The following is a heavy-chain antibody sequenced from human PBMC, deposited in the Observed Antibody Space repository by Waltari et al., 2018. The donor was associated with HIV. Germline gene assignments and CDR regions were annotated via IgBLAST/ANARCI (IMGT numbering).Heavy chain of an antibody. Sequence: VQLVQSGAEVKKPGESLKISCRGLGYDFNSHWIGWVRPKPGEGLAWVGIFYPGDFESKHSPAFQGQVTFSADTSITTAYLQWRSLRASDTAIYYCARRDEAEWELVADSWGQGTLVTVSS. CDR3: ARRDEAEWELVADS. CDR1: GYDFNSHW. J-gene: IGHJ4*02. CDR2: FYPGDFES. V-gene: IGHV5-51*01. D-gene: IGHD1-26*01.